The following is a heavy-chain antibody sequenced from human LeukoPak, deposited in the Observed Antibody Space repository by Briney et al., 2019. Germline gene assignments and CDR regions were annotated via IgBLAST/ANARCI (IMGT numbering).Heavy chain of an antibody. CDR2: ISYIGSI. CDR1: TDSFSSHY. J-gene: IGHJ3*02. D-gene: IGHD4-17*01. CDR3: ARDLITVTRGFDI. V-gene: IGHV4-59*11. Sequence: SETLSLTCAVSTDSFSSHYWSWVRQPPGKGLEWIGYISYIGSINYNPSLKSRVTISIDTSKNQFSLRLRSVTAADTAVYYCARDLITVTRGFDIWGQGTMVSVSS.